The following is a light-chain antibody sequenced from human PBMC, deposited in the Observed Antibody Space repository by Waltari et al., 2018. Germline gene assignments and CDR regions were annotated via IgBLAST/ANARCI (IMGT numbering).Light chain of an antibody. J-gene: IGLJ3*02. V-gene: IGLV4-69*01. CDR3: QTGGHGTWV. CDR2: VNGDGSH. Sequence: QPGKGPRYLMKVNGDGSHRKGDDIPDRFSASSSGTAYYLTLSILQSEDEADYYCQTGGHGTWVFGGGTKLTVL.